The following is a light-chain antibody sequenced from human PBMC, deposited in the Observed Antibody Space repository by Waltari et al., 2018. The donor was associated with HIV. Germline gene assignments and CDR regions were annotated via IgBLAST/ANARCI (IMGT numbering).Light chain of an antibody. V-gene: IGKV1-33*01. CDR3: QQYDNLPHT. J-gene: IGKJ2*01. Sequence: DIQMTQSPSTLSASVGDRVTITCRASQSVSQWLAWYQQRPGEAPKLLINDASNLERGVPSRFTGSGSGTDFSFTINSLQPEDIATYYCQQYDNLPHTFGQGTKLEIK. CDR2: DAS. CDR1: QSVSQW.